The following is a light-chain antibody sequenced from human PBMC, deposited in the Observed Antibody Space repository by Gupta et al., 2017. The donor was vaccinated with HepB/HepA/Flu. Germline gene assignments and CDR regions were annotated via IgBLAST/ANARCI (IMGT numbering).Light chain of an antibody. CDR3: QHSYSTPRT. Sequence: EIWLSQYPPSLSASVGDRVTITCRASQSISSYLNWYQKKPGKAPKVLIYAASSLQSGVPARFSGSGSGTDFTLTINSLQPEDFAIYYCQHSYSTPRTFGQGTKVEIK. CDR2: AAS. V-gene: IGKV1-39*01. CDR1: QSISSY. J-gene: IGKJ1*01.